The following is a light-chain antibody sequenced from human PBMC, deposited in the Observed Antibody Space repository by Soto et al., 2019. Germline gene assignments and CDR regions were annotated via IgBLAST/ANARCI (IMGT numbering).Light chain of an antibody. J-gene: IGLJ3*02. CDR1: SSDVGSYNL. V-gene: IGLV2-23*02. CDR2: EVS. Sequence: QSVLTQPASVSGSPGQSITISCTGTSSDVGSYNLVSWYQQHPGKAPKLMIYEVSNRPSGVSNRFSGSKSGNTASLTISGLQAADEADYYCCSYEGSSTGVFGGGTKLTVL. CDR3: CSYEGSSTGV.